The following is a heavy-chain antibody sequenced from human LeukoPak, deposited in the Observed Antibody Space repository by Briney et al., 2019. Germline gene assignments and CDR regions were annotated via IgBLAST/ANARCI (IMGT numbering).Heavy chain of an antibody. CDR1: GGSISSSSYY. CDR2: IYYSGST. D-gene: IGHD3-22*01. V-gene: IGHV4-39*01. J-gene: IGHJ4*02. Sequence: PSETLSLTCTVSGGSISSSSYYWGWIRQPPGKGLEWIGSIYYSGSTYYNPSLKSRVTISVDTSKNQFSLKLSSVTAADTAVYYCATFTYYYDSSGYSQGDYWGQGTLVTVSS. CDR3: ATFTYYYDSSGYSQGDY.